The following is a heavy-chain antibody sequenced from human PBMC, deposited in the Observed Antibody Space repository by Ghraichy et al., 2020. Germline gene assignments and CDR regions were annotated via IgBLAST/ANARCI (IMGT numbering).Heavy chain of an antibody. CDR2: ISYDGSNK. Sequence: GESLRLSCAASGFTFSSYSMHWVRQAPGKGLEWVAVISYDGSNKYYAASVKGRFTISRDNSKNTLYLQMNSLRAEDTAVYYCARDIKSSSWSYYYYAMDVWGQGTTVTVSS. J-gene: IGHJ6*02. V-gene: IGHV3-30-3*01. CDR1: GFTFSSYS. D-gene: IGHD6-13*01. CDR3: ARDIKSSSWSYYYYAMDV.